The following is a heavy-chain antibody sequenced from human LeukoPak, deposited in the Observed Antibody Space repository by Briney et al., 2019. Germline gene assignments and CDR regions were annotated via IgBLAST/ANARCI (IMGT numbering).Heavy chain of an antibody. CDR1: GFSFSSYY. CDR2: INPDGSER. J-gene: IGHJ6*02. CDR3: TRDLAAVPGPRMDV. V-gene: IGHV3-7*03. Sequence: GGSLRLPCAASGFSFSSYYMSWVRQAPGKGLEWVALINPDGSERYYVDSVKGRFTIFRDNARNSLYLQMDSLRDDDTAMYFCTRDLAAVPGPRMDVWGQGTTVTVSS. D-gene: IGHD6-19*01.